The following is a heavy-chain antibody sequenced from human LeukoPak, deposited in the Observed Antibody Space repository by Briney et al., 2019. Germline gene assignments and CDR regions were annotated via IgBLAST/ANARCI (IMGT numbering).Heavy chain of an antibody. J-gene: IGHJ4*02. CDR1: GDSVSRDTAD. V-gene: IGHV6-1*01. CDR3: GRDRGGSSWYYFDT. Sequence: SQTLSLTCAISGDSVSRDTADWNWVSQAPSRGLEWLGRTYYKSKWYNDYAVFVKNRITITPDTSTNQFSVQLNSVTPADMAVYYCGRDRGGSSWYYFDTWGQGSLVTVSS. CDR2: TYYKSKWYN. D-gene: IGHD6-13*01.